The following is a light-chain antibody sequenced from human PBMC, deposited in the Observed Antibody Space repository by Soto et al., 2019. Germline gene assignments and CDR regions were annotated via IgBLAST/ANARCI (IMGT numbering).Light chain of an antibody. V-gene: IGLV2-14*01. J-gene: IGLJ1*01. Sequence: QSVLTQHASVSGSPGQSVTISCTGTSSDVGAYNYVSWYQQHPAKVHKLMIYDVSNRPSGVSDRFSGSKSGNTASLTISLLQAEDEADYYCYSDTSSSTYVFGTGTKVTVL. CDR2: DVS. CDR1: SSDVGAYNY. CDR3: YSDTSSSTYV.